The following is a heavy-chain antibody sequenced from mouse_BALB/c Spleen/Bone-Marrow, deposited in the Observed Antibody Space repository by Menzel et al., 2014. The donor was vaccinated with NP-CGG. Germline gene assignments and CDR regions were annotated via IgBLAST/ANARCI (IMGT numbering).Heavy chain of an antibody. Sequence: VQLQQSGAELVRPGSSVKTSCESSGYVFSTYWINWVKQRPGQGLEWIGQIYPGDGDTDYNGKFKDKATLTADKSSNTAYMQLSSLTSEDSAVYFCARGGSSVDYWGQGTTLTVSS. V-gene: IGHV1-80*01. D-gene: IGHD1-3*01. CDR1: GYVFSTYW. J-gene: IGHJ2*01. CDR3: ARGGSSVDY. CDR2: IYPGDGDT.